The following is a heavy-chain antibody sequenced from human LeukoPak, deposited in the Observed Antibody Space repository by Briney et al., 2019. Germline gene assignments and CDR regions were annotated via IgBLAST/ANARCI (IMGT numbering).Heavy chain of an antibody. D-gene: IGHD3-22*01. Sequence: APVKVSCKASGYTFTSYGISWVRQAPGQGLEWMGWISAYNGNTNYAQKLQGRVTMTTDTSTSTAYMELRSLRSDDTAVYYCARDLRRYDSSGYYYYWGQGTLVTVSS. V-gene: IGHV1-18*01. CDR3: ARDLRRYDSSGYYYY. CDR2: ISAYNGNT. J-gene: IGHJ4*02. CDR1: GYTFTSYG.